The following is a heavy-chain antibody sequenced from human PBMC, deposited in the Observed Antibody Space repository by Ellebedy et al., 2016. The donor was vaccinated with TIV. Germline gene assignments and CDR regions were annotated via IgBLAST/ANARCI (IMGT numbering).Heavy chain of an antibody. CDR1: GFTFTRYG. D-gene: IGHD1-1*01. CDR2: ISGYSGNT. J-gene: IGHJ5*01. V-gene: IGHV1-18*04. CDR3: ARGRGPNCHDP. Sequence: AASVKVSCKASGFTFTRYGINWVRQAPGQGLEWIGWISGYSGNTDYAQKFQGRVTMTTDTGTNKGYMELTSLTSDDTAVYYCARGRGPNCHDPWGQGTPVTVSS.